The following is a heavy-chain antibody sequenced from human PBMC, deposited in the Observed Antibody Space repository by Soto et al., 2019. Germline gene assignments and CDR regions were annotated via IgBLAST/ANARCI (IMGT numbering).Heavy chain of an antibody. CDR1: GASISNYS. V-gene: IGHV4-59*12. CDR3: ARGYGSGRAFYYYYGMDV. CDR2: IYYSGST. J-gene: IGHJ6*02. D-gene: IGHD3-10*01. Sequence: SETLSLTCIVSGASISNYSWSWFRQPPGKGLEWIGYIYYSGSTNYNPSLKSRVTISVDTSKNQFSLKLSSVTAADTAVYYCARGYGSGRAFYYYYGMDVWGQGTTVTVSS.